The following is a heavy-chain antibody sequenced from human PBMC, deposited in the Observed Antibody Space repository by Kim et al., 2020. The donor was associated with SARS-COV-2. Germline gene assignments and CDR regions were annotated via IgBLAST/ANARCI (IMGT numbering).Heavy chain of an antibody. CDR2: IYPDDSYT. Sequence: GASLKISCKGSGYSFTSYWISWVRQMPGKGLEWMGNIYPDDSYTNYSPSFEGHVTMSVDKSITTAYLQWSSLKASDTAIYFCARDPGIPTAIDLDAFDIWGQGSMVTVSS. D-gene: IGHD2-2*02. CDR1: GYSFTSYW. J-gene: IGHJ3*02. CDR3: ARDPGIPTAIDLDAFDI. V-gene: IGHV5-10-1*01.